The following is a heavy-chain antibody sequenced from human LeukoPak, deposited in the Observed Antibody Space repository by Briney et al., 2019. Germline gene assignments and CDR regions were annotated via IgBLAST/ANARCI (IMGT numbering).Heavy chain of an antibody. J-gene: IGHJ5*02. CDR1: GVSISSYY. V-gene: IGHV4-59*01. Sequence: SETLSLTCTVSGVSISSYYWSWIRQPPGKGLEWIGYIYYSGSTNYNPSLKSRVTISVDTSKNQFSLKLSSVTAADTAVYYCACQEYYYDSSGYLDGWFDPWGQGTLVTVSS. D-gene: IGHD3-22*01. CDR2: IYYSGST. CDR3: ACQEYYYDSSGYLDGWFDP.